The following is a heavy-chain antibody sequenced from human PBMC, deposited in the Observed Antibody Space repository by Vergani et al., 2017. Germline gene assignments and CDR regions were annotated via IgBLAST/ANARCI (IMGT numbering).Heavy chain of an antibody. J-gene: IGHJ4*02. V-gene: IGHV3-21*01. CDR1: GFTFSGYS. Sequence: EVQLVESGGGLVKPGGSLRLSCAASGFTFSGYSMNWVRQAPGKGREWASSISSNSSYIYYADSVKGRFTISRDNAKNSLYLQMNSLRAEDTAVYYCARGGCSSTSCFYDYWGQGTLVTVSS. D-gene: IGHD2-2*01. CDR3: ARGGCSSTSCFYDY. CDR2: ISSNSSYI.